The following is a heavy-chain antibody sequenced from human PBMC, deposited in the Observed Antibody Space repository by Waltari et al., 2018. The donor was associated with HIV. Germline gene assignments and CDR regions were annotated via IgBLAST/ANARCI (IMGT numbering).Heavy chain of an antibody. J-gene: IGHJ3*02. V-gene: IGHV4-39*01. Sequence: QLQLQESGPGLVRPSEALSLSCTVSGGSISSSSYYWGWVRQPPGQGLEWGVGIFYIGSTHYNPSPKTLVTISVDTSKNQFSLKLASVAAADTAVYYCARQSDCTSSLFRDQDAFDIWGQWTRVTVSS. CDR1: GGSISSSSYY. CDR2: IFYIGST. D-gene: IGHD2-21*01. CDR3: ARQSDCTSSLFRDQDAFDI.